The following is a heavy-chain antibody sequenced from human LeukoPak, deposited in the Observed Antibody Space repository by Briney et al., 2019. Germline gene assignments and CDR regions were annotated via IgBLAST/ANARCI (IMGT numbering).Heavy chain of an antibody. CDR1: GFTFSSYG. Sequence: GGSLRLSCAASGFTFSSYGMSWVRQAPGKGLEWVSGISDSGGSTYYADSVKGRFTISRDNSKNTLYLQMNSLTAEDTAVYYCAEDPREGLLQSPYWGQGTLVTVSS. CDR3: AEDPREGLLQSPY. V-gene: IGHV3-23*01. J-gene: IGHJ4*02. D-gene: IGHD5-24*01. CDR2: ISDSGGST.